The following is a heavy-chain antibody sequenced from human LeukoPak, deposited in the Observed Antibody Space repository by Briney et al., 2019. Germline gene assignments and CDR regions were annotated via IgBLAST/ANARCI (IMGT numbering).Heavy chain of an antibody. V-gene: IGHV3-9*01. J-gene: IGHJ4*02. CDR3: AKARQYYFGY. CDR1: GFTFDDYA. D-gene: IGHD1-1*01. CDR2: ISWNSGSI. Sequence: GGSLRLSCAASGFTFDDYAMHWVRQAPGKGLEWVSGISWNSGSIGYVDSVKGRFTISRDNAKNSLYLQMNSLRAEDTALYYCAKARQYYFGYWGQGTLVTVSS.